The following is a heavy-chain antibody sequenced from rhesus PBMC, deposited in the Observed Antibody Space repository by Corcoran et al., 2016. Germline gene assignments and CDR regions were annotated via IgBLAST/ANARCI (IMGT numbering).Heavy chain of an antibody. Sequence: QVQLQESGPGLVKPSETLSLTCAVSGGSISSGYYYWSWIRQPPGKGLEWIGYITYSGSTSYNPSLKSRVTISRDTSKNQFSLKLSSVTAADTAVYYCARGVTIFGLFTTTFDYWGQGVLVTVSS. D-gene: IGHD3-3*01. V-gene: IGHV4-122*02. CDR2: ITYSGST. J-gene: IGHJ4*01. CDR3: ARGVTIFGLFTTTFDY. CDR1: GGSISSGYYY.